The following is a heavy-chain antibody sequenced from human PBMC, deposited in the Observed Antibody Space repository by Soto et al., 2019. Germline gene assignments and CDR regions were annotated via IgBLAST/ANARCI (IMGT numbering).Heavy chain of an antibody. D-gene: IGHD2-15*01. CDR2: IIPIFGTA. Sequence: QVQLVQSGAEVKKPGSSVKVSCKASGGTFSSYAISWVRQAPGQGLQWMGSIIPIFGTANYAQKFQGRVTITADESTSTAYLELSSLRSEDTAVYYCAIEGGYCSGGSCYPCGWFDPLGQATLVTVSS. V-gene: IGHV1-69*18. CDR1: GGTFSSYA. CDR3: AIEGGYCSGGSCYPCGWFDP. J-gene: IGHJ5*02.